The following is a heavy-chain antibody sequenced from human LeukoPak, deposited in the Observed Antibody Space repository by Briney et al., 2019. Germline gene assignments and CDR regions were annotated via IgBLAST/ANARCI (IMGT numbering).Heavy chain of an antibody. Sequence: PGGSLRLSCAASGFTFSSYGMHWVRQAPGKGLEWVAFIRHDGSNKYSADSVKGRFTISRDNSKNTLYLQMNSLRADDTAVYYCAKDLTYSWYLYMDVWGKGTAVSVSS. CDR1: GFTFSSYG. J-gene: IGHJ6*03. V-gene: IGHV3-30*02. CDR2: IRHDGSNK. D-gene: IGHD2-15*01. CDR3: AKDLTYSWYLYMDV.